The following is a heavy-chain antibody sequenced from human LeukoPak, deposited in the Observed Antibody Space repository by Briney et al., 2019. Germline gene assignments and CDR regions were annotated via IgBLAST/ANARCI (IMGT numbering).Heavy chain of an antibody. CDR3: AREPRIAAAGTIQYFQH. V-gene: IGHV1-2*02. CDR2: INPNSGGT. J-gene: IGHJ1*01. D-gene: IGHD6-13*01. CDR1: GYTFTGYY. Sequence: ASVKVSCKASGYTFTGYYMHWVRQAPGQGLEWMGWINPNSGGTNYAQKFQGRVTMTRDTSISTAYMELSRLRSDDTAVYYCAREPRIAAAGTIQYFQHWGQGTLVTVSS.